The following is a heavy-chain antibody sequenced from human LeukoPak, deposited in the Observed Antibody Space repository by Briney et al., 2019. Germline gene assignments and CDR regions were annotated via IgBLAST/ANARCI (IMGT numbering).Heavy chain of an antibody. V-gene: IGHV5-51*01. D-gene: IGHD3-22*01. Sequence: GESLKISCKGSGYGFTNYWIGWVRQMPGKGLEWMGIIYPGDSDTKYSPSFQGQVTISADKSISTAYLQWSSLKASDTAMYYCATLRSGYYYDYFDYWGQGTLVTVSS. CDR3: ATLRSGYYYDYFDY. J-gene: IGHJ4*02. CDR2: IYPGDSDT. CDR1: GYGFTNYW.